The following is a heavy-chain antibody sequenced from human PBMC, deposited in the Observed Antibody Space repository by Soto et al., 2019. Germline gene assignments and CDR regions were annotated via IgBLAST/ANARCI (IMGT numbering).Heavy chain of an antibody. CDR1: GFTFSSYA. Sequence: GGSLRLSCSASGFTFSSYAMHWVRQAPGKGLEYVSAISSNGGSTYYADSVKGRFTISRDNSKNTLYLQMSSLRAEDTAVYYCVKESYFDYYYDSSGIFAFDIWPRDNGHRLF. CDR3: VKESYFDYYYDSSGIFAFDI. D-gene: IGHD3-22*01. V-gene: IGHV3-64D*08. CDR2: ISSNGGST. J-gene: IGHJ3*02.